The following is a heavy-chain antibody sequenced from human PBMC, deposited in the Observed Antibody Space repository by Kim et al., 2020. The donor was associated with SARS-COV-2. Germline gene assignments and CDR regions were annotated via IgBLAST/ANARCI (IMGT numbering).Heavy chain of an antibody. CDR1: GFTFSSYG. CDR3: AICYYYDSSGYWTKADAFDI. Sequence: GGSLRLSCAASGFTFSSYGMHWVRQAPGKGLEWVAFISYDGSNKYYADSVKGRFTISRDNSKNTLYLQMNSLRAEDTAVYYCAICYYYDSSGYWTKADAFDIWGHGTMVTVSS. V-gene: IGHV3-30*03. CDR2: ISYDGSNK. D-gene: IGHD3-22*01. J-gene: IGHJ3*02.